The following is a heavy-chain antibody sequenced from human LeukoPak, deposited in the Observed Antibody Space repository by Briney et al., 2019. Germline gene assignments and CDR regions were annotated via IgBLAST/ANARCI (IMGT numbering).Heavy chain of an antibody. D-gene: IGHD6-13*01. CDR2: IQKDGGSK. Sequence: GGSLRLSCAASGFTVSSNYMSWVRQAPGKGLEWVTFIQKDGGSKFYADSVKGRFTISRDNSKNTLYLQMNSLRAEDTAVYYCAKDRDSSSWSDVNWFDPWGQGTLVTVSS. J-gene: IGHJ5*02. V-gene: IGHV3-30*02. CDR3: AKDRDSSSWSDVNWFDP. CDR1: GFTVSSNY.